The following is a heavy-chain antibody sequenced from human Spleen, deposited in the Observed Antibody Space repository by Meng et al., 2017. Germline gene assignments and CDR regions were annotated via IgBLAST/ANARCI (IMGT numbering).Heavy chain of an antibody. CDR3: ARGSTYYDGSGWIDY. CDR2: IAFDGSNK. D-gene: IGHD3-22*01. J-gene: IGHJ4*02. V-gene: IGHV3-30*03. Sequence: GGSLRLSCAASGFTFSNHYMTWVRQAPGKGLEWVTFIAFDGSNKYYADSVKGRFTISRDNSKNTLYLQMNSLRTEDTSVYYCARGSTYYDGSGWIDYWGQGTLVTVSS. CDR1: GFTFSNHY.